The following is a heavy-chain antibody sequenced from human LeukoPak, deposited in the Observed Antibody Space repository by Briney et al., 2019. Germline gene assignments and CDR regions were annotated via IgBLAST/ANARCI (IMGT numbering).Heavy chain of an antibody. D-gene: IGHD3-16*01. CDR1: GGSISGYY. J-gene: IGHJ4*02. V-gene: IGHV4-4*07. Sequence: SETLSPTCTVSGGSISGYYWSWSRQPAGKGLEWVGHIYSSGSTNYNPSLKSRVTMSVDTSKNQFSLKLSSVTAADTAVYYCAKIPYSYASYFDYWGQGTLVTVSS. CDR3: AKIPYSYASYFDY. CDR2: IYSSGST.